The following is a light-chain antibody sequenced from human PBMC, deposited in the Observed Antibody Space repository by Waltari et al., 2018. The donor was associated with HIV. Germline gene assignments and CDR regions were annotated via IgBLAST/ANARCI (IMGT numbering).Light chain of an antibody. J-gene: IGKJ1*01. CDR3: QQYDYWPPWT. V-gene: IGKV3-15*01. Sequence: LMPQSPATLSVSPGDRTTLSCRASQSVRTKLAWYQQKPGQPPRLLIYGASTRATGIAARFSGSGSGTEFTLTINSLQSEDYAVYYCQQYDYWPPWTFGQGTKVEMK. CDR2: GAS. CDR1: QSVRTK.